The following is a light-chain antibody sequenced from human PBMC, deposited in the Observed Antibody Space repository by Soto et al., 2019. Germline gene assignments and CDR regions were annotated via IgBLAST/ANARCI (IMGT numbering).Light chain of an antibody. V-gene: IGKV4-1*01. J-gene: IGKJ2*01. Sequence: DIVMTQSPDSLAVSLGERATINCKSSQSVLYSSNNKNYLAWYQQRPGQPPKLLIYWASTRESGVPDRFSGRGSGTDFTLTINSLAGEDVAVYYCQQYESTPPSFGQGTKLEIK. CDR2: WAS. CDR1: QSVLYSSNNKNY. CDR3: QQYESTPPS.